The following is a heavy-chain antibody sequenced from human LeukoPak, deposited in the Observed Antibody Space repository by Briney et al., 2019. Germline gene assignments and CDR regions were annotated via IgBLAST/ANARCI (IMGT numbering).Heavy chain of an antibody. CDR3: AKGVTTVRIYYHGMDV. V-gene: IGHV3-23*01. CDR2: ISGNGGVT. D-gene: IGHD4-17*01. J-gene: IGHJ6*02. Sequence: PGGSLRLSCAASGFTFSNYAMTWVRQGPGKGLEWVSAISGNGGVTYYADPVKGRFTISRDNAKNTLWLQMNSLRAEDTAVYYCAKGVTTVRIYYHGMDVWGQGTTVTVSS. CDR1: GFTFSNYA.